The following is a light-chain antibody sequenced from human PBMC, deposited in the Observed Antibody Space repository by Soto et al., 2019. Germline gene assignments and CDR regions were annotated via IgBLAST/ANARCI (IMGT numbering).Light chain of an antibody. J-gene: IGKJ1*01. CDR3: LHDYNYPRT. CDR2: ATS. V-gene: IGKV1-6*01. CDR1: QDIEDD. Sequence: AIQMTQSPSSLSASVGDTVTITCRASQDIEDDLGWYQQKPGKAPKLLIYATSSLQSGVPSRFSGSGSGTDFSLSIRSLQPEDSATYYCLHDYNYPRTFGQGTKMEI.